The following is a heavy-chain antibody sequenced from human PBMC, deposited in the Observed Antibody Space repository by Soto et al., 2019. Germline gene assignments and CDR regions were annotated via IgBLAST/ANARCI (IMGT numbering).Heavy chain of an antibody. D-gene: IGHD3-22*01. CDR3: ARQIYDSDTGPNFQYYFDS. J-gene: IGHJ4*02. CDR2: LDPSDSQT. V-gene: IGHV5-10-1*01. Sequence: PVELMKISCKVAGESFAGYCITCVRQKTRKVLDGMWRLDPSDSQTYYSPSFRGHVTISAPTSITTVFLQWSSLRAQDTAMYYCARQIYDSDTGPNFQYYFDSCGQGPSVTVYS. CDR1: GESFAGYC.